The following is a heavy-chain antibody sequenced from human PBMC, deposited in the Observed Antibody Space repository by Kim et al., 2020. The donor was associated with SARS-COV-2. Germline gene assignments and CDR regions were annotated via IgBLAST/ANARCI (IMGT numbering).Heavy chain of an antibody. CDR1: GFTFSSYY. J-gene: IGHJ3*02. CDR3: ARVTRITVFGVVIIGAFVT. V-gene: IGHV3-11*01. CDR2: ISGSGGNI. D-gene: IGHD3-3*01. Sequence: GGSLRLSCAASGFTFSSYYMSWIRQAPGKGLEWVSYISGSGGNIYYADSVKGRFTISRDNAKNSLYLQMNSLRAEDTAVYYCARVTRITVFGVVIIGAFVTWGQGTMVTVSS.